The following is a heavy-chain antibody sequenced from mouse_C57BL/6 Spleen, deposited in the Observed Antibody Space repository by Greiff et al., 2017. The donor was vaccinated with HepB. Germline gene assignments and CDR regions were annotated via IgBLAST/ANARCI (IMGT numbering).Heavy chain of an antibody. D-gene: IGHD1-1*01. Sequence: QVQLKESGAELARPGASVKLSCKASGYTFTSYGISWVKQRTGQGLEWIGEIYPRSGNTYYNEKFKGKATLTADKSSSTAYMELRSLTSEDSAVYFCARSIHYGSSDYWGQGTTLTVSS. J-gene: IGHJ2*01. V-gene: IGHV1-81*01. CDR2: IYPRSGNT. CDR1: GYTFTSYG. CDR3: ARSIHYGSSDY.